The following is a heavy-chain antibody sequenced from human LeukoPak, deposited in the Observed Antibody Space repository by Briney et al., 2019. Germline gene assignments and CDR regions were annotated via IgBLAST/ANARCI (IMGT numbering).Heavy chain of an antibody. J-gene: IGHJ3*02. V-gene: IGHV1-69*05. CDR2: IIPIFGTA. D-gene: IGHD5-24*01. CDR3: AREVEMATIGVDAFDI. CDR1: GGTFSSYA. Sequence: ASVKVPCKASGGTFSSYAISWVRQAPGQGLEWMGGIIPIFGTANYAQKFQGRVTITTDESTSTAYMELSSLRSEDTAVYYCAREVEMATIGVDAFDIRGQGTMVTVSS.